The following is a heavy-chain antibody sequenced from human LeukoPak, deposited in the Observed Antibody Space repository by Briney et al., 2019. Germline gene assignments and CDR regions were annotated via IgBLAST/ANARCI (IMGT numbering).Heavy chain of an antibody. J-gene: IGHJ4*02. V-gene: IGHV3-7*01. CDR1: GFTFNNYW. CDR3: ARFSRSSYGGYYFDY. D-gene: IGHD6-6*01. CDR2: IKQDGSEK. Sequence: GGSLRLSCAASGFTFNNYWMSWVRQAPGKGLEWVANIKQDGSEKYYVDSVKGRFTVSRDNAKNSLYLQLNSLRAEDTAAFYCARFSRSSYGGYYFDYWGQGTLVTVSS.